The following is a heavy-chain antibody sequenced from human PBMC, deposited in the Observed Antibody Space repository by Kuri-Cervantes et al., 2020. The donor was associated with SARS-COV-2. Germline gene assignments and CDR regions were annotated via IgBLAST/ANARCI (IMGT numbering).Heavy chain of an antibody. CDR3: ARAYSSSYVLYFDY. V-gene: IGHV3-30*02. J-gene: IGHJ4*02. D-gene: IGHD6-13*01. Sequence: GSLRLSCAASGFTFSSYGMHWVRQAPGKGLEWVAFIRYDGSNKYYADSVKGRFTISRDNSKNTLYLQMNSLRAEDTAVYYCARAYSSSYVLYFDYWGQGTLVTVSS. CDR2: IRYDGSNK. CDR1: GFTFSSYG.